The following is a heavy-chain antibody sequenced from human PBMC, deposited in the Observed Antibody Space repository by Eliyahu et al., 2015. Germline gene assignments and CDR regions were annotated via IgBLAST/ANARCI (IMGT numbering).Heavy chain of an antibody. CDR2: IYDNGNT. Sequence: EAQLVETGGAXVQTGGXLXXSXAASGFTVNSTYINWVRQAPVKGLEWVSVIYDNGNTHHADSVQGRFTVSRDISKNTVYLQMNSLRVEDTAVYYCASDPFIVASYWGQGTLVTVSS. CDR3: ASDPFIVASY. D-gene: IGHD5-12*01. CDR1: GFTVNSTY. J-gene: IGHJ4*02. V-gene: IGHV3-66*01.